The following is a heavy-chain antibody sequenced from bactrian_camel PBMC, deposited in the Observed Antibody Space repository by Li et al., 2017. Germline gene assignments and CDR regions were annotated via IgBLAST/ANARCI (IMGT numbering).Heavy chain of an antibody. J-gene: IGHJ4*01. V-gene: IGHV3S53*01. Sequence: QVQLVESGGGSVQAGGSLRLSCAASGSTANLCSMGWFRQAPGKEREGVAAIDSDGSTSYADSVKGRFTISKDNAKNTLYLQMNSLKPEDTAMYSCKTLAGGQDSDYNMCAYGYWGQGTQVTVS. D-gene: IGHD4*01. CDR1: GSTANLCS. CDR3: KTLAGGQDSDYNMCAYGY. CDR2: IDSDGST.